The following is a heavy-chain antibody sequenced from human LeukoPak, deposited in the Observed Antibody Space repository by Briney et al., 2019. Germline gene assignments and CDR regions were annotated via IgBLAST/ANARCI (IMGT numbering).Heavy chain of an antibody. V-gene: IGHV3-15*07. CDR1: GFTFSNAW. CDR2: IKSKTDGGTT. D-gene: IGHD3-9*01. Sequence: GGSLRLSCAASGFTFSNAWMNWVRQAPGKGLEWVGRIKSKTDGGTTDYAAPVKGRFTISRDDSKNTLYLQMNSLKTEDTAVYYCTTDPRSFYDILTGYHIDYWGQGTLVTVSS. CDR3: TTDPRSFYDILTGYHIDY. J-gene: IGHJ4*02.